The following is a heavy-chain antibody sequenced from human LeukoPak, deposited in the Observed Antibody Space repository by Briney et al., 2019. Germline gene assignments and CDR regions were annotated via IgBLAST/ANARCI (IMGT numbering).Heavy chain of an antibody. CDR2: IYYSGST. Sequence: SETLSLTCTVSGGSISSSNYYWGWIRQPPGKGLEWIGYIYYSGSTNYNPSLKSRVTISVDTSKNQFSLKLTSVTAADTAVYFCARGGYYGSGNDFRFDPWGQGTLVTVSS. D-gene: IGHD3-10*01. J-gene: IGHJ5*02. CDR3: ARGGYYGSGNDFRFDP. CDR1: GGSISSSNYY. V-gene: IGHV4-61*05.